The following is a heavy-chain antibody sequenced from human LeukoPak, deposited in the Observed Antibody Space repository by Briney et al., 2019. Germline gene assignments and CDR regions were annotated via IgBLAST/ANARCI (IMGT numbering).Heavy chain of an antibody. CDR2: IRYDGSNK. CDR3: AKASGWSELEAFDI. J-gene: IGHJ3*02. CDR1: GFTFSSYG. Sequence: PGGSLRLSCAASGFTFSSYGMHWVRQAPGKGLEWVAFIRYDGSNKYYADSVKGRFTISRDNSKNTLYLQMNSLRAEDTAVYYCAKASGWSELEAFDIWGQGTMVTVSS. D-gene: IGHD6-19*01. V-gene: IGHV3-30*02.